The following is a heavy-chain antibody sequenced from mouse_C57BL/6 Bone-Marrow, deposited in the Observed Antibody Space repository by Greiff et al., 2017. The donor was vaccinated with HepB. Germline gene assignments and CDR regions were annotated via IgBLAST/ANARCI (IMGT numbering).Heavy chain of an antibody. J-gene: IGHJ1*03. CDR1: GYTFTDYN. CDR2: INPNNGGT. D-gene: IGHD3-2*02. CDR3: ARKGRQLRLLWYFDV. Sequence: LMESGASVMIPCKAPGYTFTDYNMDWVKQSHGKSLEWIGDINPNNGGTSYNQKFKGKATLTVDKSTSTAYMELRSLTSEDTAVYYCARKGRQLRLLWYFDVWGTGTTVTGSS. V-gene: IGHV1-18*01.